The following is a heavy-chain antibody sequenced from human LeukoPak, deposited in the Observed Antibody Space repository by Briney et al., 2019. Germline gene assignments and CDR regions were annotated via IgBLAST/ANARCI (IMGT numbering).Heavy chain of an antibody. D-gene: IGHD3-9*01. CDR2: ISYDGSNK. Sequence: HPGRSLRLSCAASGFTFSSYAMHWVRQAPGKGLEWVAVISYDGSNKYYADSVKGRFTISRDNSKNTLYLQMNSLRAEDTAVYYCAREGRGVLRYFDWSQESYGMDVWGQGTTVTVSS. CDR1: GFTFSSYA. V-gene: IGHV3-30-3*01. CDR3: AREGRGVLRYFDWSQESYGMDV. J-gene: IGHJ6*02.